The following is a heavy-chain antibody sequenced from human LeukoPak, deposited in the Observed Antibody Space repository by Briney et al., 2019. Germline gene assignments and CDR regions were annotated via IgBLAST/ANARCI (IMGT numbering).Heavy chain of an antibody. Sequence: SETLSLTCTVSGGSISSSSYYWGWIRQPPGKGLEWIGNIYYGGTTYYNPSLRSRVTMSADTSKNQVSLKLSSVSAADTAVYYCARRLGDSSWIDFWGQGSLVTVSS. J-gene: IGHJ4*02. CDR1: GGSISSSSYY. CDR3: ARRLGDSSWIDF. D-gene: IGHD6-13*01. V-gene: IGHV4-39*01. CDR2: IYYGGTT.